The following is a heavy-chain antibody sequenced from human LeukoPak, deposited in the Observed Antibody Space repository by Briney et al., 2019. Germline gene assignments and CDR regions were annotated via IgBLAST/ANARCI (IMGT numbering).Heavy chain of an antibody. J-gene: IGHJ4*02. Sequence: GGSLRLSCAGSGFIFYSYAMHWVRQAPGRGLEYVAAITSSGSSTFYADSVKGRFTISRDNSNNTLYLQMGSLRPEDLAVYYCTRGPGYDYVWGSYRADYWGQGTLVTVSS. CDR2: ITSSGSST. D-gene: IGHD3-16*02. CDR3: TRGPGYDYVWGSYRADY. V-gene: IGHV3-64*02. CDR1: GFIFYSYA.